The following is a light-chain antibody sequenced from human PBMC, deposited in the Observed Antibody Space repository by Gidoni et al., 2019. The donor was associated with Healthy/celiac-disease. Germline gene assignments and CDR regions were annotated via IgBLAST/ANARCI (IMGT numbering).Light chain of an antibody. Sequence: MVLTQYPATLPLSTGERATLSCTASQSVSSYLAWSQQTPGQAPRLLTYDASNRATGNPARFSGSGSGTDFTLTISSLWPEDFAVYYCQQRSNWPPGYTFXQXTKLEIK. V-gene: IGKV3-11*01. CDR3: QQRSNWPPGYT. J-gene: IGKJ2*01. CDR1: QSVSSY. CDR2: DAS.